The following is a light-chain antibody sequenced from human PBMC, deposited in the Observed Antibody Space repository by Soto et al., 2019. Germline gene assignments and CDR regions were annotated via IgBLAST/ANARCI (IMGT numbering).Light chain of an antibody. J-gene: IGLJ2*01. CDR3: QTWGTGIQV. CDR2: LNSDGSH. V-gene: IGLV4-69*01. Sequence: QSVLTQSPSASASLGASVKLTCTLSSGHSSYAIAWHQQQPEKGPRYLMKLNSDGSHSKGDGIPDRFSGSSSGAECYLTISSLQSEDEADYYCQTWGTGIQVFGGGTKLTVL. CDR1: SGHSSYA.